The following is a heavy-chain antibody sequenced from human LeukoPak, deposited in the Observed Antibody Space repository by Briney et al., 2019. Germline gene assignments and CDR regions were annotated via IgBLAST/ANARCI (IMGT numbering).Heavy chain of an antibody. CDR1: GASVNSGRYY. CDR2: IYYSGST. D-gene: IGHD5-18*01. CDR3: ARSVLGYSYGLHIDY. Sequence: SETLSLTCTVSGASVNSGRYYWSWIRQPPGKGLEWIGYIYYSGSTNYNPSLKSRVTISVDTSKNQFSLKLSSLTAADTAVYYCARSVLGYSYGLHIDYWGQGTLVTVSS. V-gene: IGHV4-61*01. J-gene: IGHJ4*02.